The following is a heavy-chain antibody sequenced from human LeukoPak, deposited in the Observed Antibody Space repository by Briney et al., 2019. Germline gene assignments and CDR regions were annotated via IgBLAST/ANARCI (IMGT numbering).Heavy chain of an antibody. D-gene: IGHD3-22*01. J-gene: IGHJ4*02. Sequence: PGGPLRLSCAASGFTFSSYEMNWVRQAPGKGLEWVSYISSSGSTIYYADSVKGRFTISRDNAKNSLHLQMNSLRAEDTAVYYCASNLFYYDSKVGGDWGQGTLVTVSS. CDR3: ASNLFYYDSKVGGD. V-gene: IGHV3-48*03. CDR2: ISSSGSTI. CDR1: GFTFSSYE.